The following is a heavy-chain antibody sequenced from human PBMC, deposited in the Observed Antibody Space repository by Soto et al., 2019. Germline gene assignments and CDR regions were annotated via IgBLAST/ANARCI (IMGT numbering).Heavy chain of an antibody. CDR3: ARTLYSYGPRFDY. Sequence: SETLYLTCTVSGGSISSSSYYWGWIRQPPGKGLEWIGSIYYSGSTYYNPSLKSRVTISVDTSKNQFSLKLSSVTVADTAVYYCARTLYSYGPRFDYWGQGTLVTVSS. V-gene: IGHV4-39*07. J-gene: IGHJ4*02. D-gene: IGHD5-18*01. CDR1: GGSISSSSYY. CDR2: IYYSGST.